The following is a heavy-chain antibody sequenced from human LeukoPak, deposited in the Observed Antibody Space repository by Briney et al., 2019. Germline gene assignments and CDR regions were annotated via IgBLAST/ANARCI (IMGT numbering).Heavy chain of an antibody. V-gene: IGHV3-53*04. Sequence: GGSLRLSCAASGFTVSSNYMSWVRQAPGKGLEWVSVIYSGGSTYYADSVKGRFTISRHNSKNTLYLQMNGLRAEDTAVYYCARGSDYYDSSGYTYFGFDYWGQGTLVTVSS. CDR1: GFTVSSNY. CDR3: ARGSDYYDSSGYTYFGFDY. D-gene: IGHD3-22*01. J-gene: IGHJ4*02. CDR2: IYSGGST.